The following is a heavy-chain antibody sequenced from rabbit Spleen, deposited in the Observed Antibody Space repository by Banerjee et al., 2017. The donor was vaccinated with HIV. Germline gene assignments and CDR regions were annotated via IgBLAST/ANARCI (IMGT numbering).Heavy chain of an antibody. V-gene: IGHV1S40*01. J-gene: IGHJ4*01. Sequence: QSLEESGGDLVKPGASLTLTCKASGLDFSSGYDMCWVRQAPGKGPEWIACIYVGSSGSTYYASWVNGRFTISKSSSTTVTLQMTSLTAADTATYFCARDRSGSTSIHGYNLWGPGTLVTVS. CDR2: IYVGSSGST. D-gene: IGHD7-1*01. CDR1: GLDFSSGYD. CDR3: ARDRSGSTSIHGYNL.